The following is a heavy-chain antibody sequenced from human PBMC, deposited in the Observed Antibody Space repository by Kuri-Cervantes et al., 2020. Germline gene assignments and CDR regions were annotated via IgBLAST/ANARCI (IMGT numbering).Heavy chain of an antibody. Sequence: ASVKVSCKASGYTFTSYGISWVRQAPGQGLEWMGWISAYNGDTNYAQKLQGRVTMTTDTSTSTAYMELRSLRSDDTAVYYCAALEGGGKTYSGSYYFDYWGQGTLVTVSS. V-gene: IGHV1-18*01. CDR1: GYTFTSYG. CDR2: ISAYNGDT. J-gene: IGHJ4*02. D-gene: IGHD1-26*01. CDR3: AALEGGGKTYSGSYYFDY.